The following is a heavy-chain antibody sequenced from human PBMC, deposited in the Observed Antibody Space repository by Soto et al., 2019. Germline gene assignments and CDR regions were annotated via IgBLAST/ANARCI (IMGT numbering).Heavy chain of an antibody. Sequence: PSETLSLTCTVSGGSISSYYWSWIRQPPGKGLEWIGYIYYSGSTNYNPSLKSRVTISVDTSKNQFSLKLSSVTAADTAVYYCASYWGPLAYCGGDCYSQHWGQGTLVTVSS. CDR3: ASYWGPLAYCGGDCYSQH. CDR1: GGSISSYY. J-gene: IGHJ1*01. D-gene: IGHD2-21*01. V-gene: IGHV4-59*01. CDR2: IYYSGST.